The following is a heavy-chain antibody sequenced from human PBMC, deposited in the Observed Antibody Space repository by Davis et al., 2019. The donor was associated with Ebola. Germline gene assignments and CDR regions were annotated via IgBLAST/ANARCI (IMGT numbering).Heavy chain of an antibody. Sequence: GESLKISCTGSGYTFSSYWIGWVRQMPGKGLEWMGIIYPGDSDTRYSPSFQGQVTISADKSISTAYLQWSSLKASDTAMYYCARSYGSGSYLALPDYWGQGTLVTVSS. CDR3: ARSYGSGSYLALPDY. CDR1: GYTFSSYW. CDR2: IYPGDSDT. V-gene: IGHV5-51*01. J-gene: IGHJ4*02. D-gene: IGHD3-10*01.